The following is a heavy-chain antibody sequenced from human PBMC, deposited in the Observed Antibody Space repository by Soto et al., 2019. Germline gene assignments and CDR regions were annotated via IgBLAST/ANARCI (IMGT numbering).Heavy chain of an antibody. CDR3: AKDWRWEQQIYGMNV. D-gene: IGHD1-26*01. CDR2: ISYDGRNK. Sequence: GGSLRLSCVASDFSFRNYGMHWVRQAPGKGLEWVADISYDGRNKYYAESVKGRFTISRDNSKNTLYLQMNSLRTEDTAVYYCAKDWRWEQQIYGMNVWGQGTTVTVS. CDR1: DFSFRNYG. J-gene: IGHJ6*02. V-gene: IGHV3-30*18.